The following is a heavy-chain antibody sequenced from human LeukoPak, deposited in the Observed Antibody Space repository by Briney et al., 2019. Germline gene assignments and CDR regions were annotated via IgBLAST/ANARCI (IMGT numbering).Heavy chain of an antibody. J-gene: IGHJ6*03. D-gene: IGHD4-11*01. V-gene: IGHV3-66*02. CDR1: GFTVSSNY. Sequence: HPGGSLRLSCAASGFTVSSNYMSWVRQAPGKGLEWVSVIYSGGSTYYADSVKGRFTISRDNSKNTLYLQMNSLRAEDTAVYYCAGITVTSHYYMDVWGKGTTVTVSS. CDR3: AGITVTSHYYMDV. CDR2: IYSGGST.